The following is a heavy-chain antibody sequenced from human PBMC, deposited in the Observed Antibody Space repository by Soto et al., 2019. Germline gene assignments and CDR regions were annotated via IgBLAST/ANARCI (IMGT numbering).Heavy chain of an antibody. CDR1: GYTFTAFY. J-gene: IGHJ5*02. CDR2: INPSSGGT. Sequence: ASVKVSCKASGYTFTAFYIHWVRQAPGQGLEWMGWINPSSGGTKYAQKFQGRVTMTRDTSTSTVYMELSSLRSDDTAVYYCASFALNIVDHWGQGTPVTVSS. V-gene: IGHV1-2*02. CDR3: ASFALNIVDH.